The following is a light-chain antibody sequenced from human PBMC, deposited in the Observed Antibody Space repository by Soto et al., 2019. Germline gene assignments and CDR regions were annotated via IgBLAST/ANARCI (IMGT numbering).Light chain of an antibody. V-gene: IGKV3-15*01. J-gene: IGKJ2*01. CDR3: SKYYNRPPQYT. CDR1: QSVGNK. Sequence: EIVMTQSPASLSVSPGDGATLSCWASQSVGNKVAWYQQKPGQGPRLLIHGASTRAAGVPARFSGSGSWTEVILTIISIPSQAFAVCLCSKYYNRPPQYTFGQGTKLAIK. CDR2: GAS.